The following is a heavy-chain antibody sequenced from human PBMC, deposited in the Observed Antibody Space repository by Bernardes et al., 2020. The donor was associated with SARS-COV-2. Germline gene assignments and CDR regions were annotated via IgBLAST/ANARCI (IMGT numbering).Heavy chain of an antibody. Sequence: SETLSLTCTVSGGSINTYYWSWIRQPPGKGLEWIGYIYYSGSTNYNPSLKSRVTISVDTSKNQFSLKLSSVTAADPAVYYCARSGSLRVLFDYWGQGTLVTVSS. CDR1: GGSINTYY. D-gene: IGHD3-16*02. CDR2: IYYSGST. J-gene: IGHJ4*02. V-gene: IGHV4-59*08. CDR3: ARSGSLRVLFDY.